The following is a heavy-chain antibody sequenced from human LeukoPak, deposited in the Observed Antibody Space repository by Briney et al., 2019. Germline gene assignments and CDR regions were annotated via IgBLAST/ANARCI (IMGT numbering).Heavy chain of an antibody. CDR1: GLTFRSYV. V-gene: IGHV3-30*04. J-gene: IGHJ6*02. D-gene: IGHD6-13*01. CDR3: ARDWAAAGFPYGMDV. CDR2: ISYDGSNK. Sequence: GGPLRLSCEAPGLTFRSYVMHWVRQAQGKGLGWVAVISYDGSNKYYADSVKGRFTISRDNSKNTLYLQMNSLRAEDTAVYYCARDWAAAGFPYGMDVWGQGTTVTVSS.